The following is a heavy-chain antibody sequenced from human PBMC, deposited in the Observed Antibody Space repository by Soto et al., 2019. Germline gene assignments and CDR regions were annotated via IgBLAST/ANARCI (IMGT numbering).Heavy chain of an antibody. J-gene: IGHJ4*02. CDR3: AKEFKGLVDY. CDR1: GFTFSSYG. V-gene: IGHV3-30*18. Sequence: QVQLVESGGGVVQPGRSLRLSCAASGFTFSSYGMHWVRQAPGKGLEWVAVISYDGSNKYYADSVKCRFTISRDNSKNTLYLQMNSLRADDTAVYYCAKEFKGLVDYWGQGTLVTVSS. CDR2: ISYDGSNK. D-gene: IGHD6-19*01.